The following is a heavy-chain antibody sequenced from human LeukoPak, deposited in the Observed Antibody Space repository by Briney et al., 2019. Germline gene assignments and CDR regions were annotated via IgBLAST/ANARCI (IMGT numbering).Heavy chain of an antibody. CDR2: INHSGST. Sequence: TSETLSLTCAVYGGSFSVYYWSWIRQPPGKGLEWIGEINHSGSTNYNPSLKSRVTISVDTSKNQFSLKLSSVTAADTAVYYCARGRRYYYYYYMDVWGKGTTVTVSS. CDR1: GGSFSVYY. V-gene: IGHV4-34*01. CDR3: ARGRRYYYYYYMDV. J-gene: IGHJ6*03.